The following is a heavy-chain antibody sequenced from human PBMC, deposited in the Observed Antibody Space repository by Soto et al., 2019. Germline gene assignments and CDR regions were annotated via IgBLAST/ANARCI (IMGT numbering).Heavy chain of an antibody. CDR2: IYPHDSDT. J-gene: IGHJ6*02. Sequence: GESLKISCKGSGYNFHTYWIAWVRQMPGKGLEWMGFIYPHDSDTRYSPSFRGQVTISADKSINTAYLQWTSLKASDTAIYFCARPTDYHYGMQVWGQGTTDTVS. D-gene: IGHD4-17*01. V-gene: IGHV5-51*01. CDR1: GYNFHTYW. CDR3: ARPTDYHYGMQV.